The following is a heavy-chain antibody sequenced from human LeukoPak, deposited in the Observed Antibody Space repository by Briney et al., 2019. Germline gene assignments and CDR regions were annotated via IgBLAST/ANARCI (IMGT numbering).Heavy chain of an antibody. CDR2: MNPNSGNT. CDR3: ARDRGIAVASTPDY. V-gene: IGHV1-8*01. D-gene: IGHD6-19*01. CDR1: GYTFTSYD. Sequence: ASVKVSCKASGYTFTSYDINWVRQATGQGLEWMGWMNPNSGNTGYAQKFQGRVTMTRNTSISTAYMELSRLRSDDTAMYYCARDRGIAVASTPDYWGQGTLVTVSS. J-gene: IGHJ4*02.